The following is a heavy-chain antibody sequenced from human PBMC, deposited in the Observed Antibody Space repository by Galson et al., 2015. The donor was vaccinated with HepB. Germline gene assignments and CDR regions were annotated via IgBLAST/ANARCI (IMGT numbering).Heavy chain of an antibody. V-gene: IGHV3-7*01. Sequence: SLRLSCAASGFTFSSNWMDWVRQAPGKGLEWVANIKQDGSEKYYVDSVKGRFTISRDNAKNSLYLQMNSLRAEDTAVYYCAREGTLIFDYWGQGALVTVSS. CDR3: AREGTLIFDY. D-gene: IGHD2-21*01. CDR2: IKQDGSEK. CDR1: GFTFSSNW. J-gene: IGHJ4*02.